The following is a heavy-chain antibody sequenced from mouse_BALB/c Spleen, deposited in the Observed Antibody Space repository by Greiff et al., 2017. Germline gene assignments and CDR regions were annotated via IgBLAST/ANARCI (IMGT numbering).Heavy chain of an antibody. CDR2: IDPANGNT. D-gene: IGHD1-1*01. Sequence: EVQLQQSGAELVKPGASVKLSCTASGFNFKDTYMHWVKQSPEQGLEWIGRIDPANGNTKYDPKFQGKATITADTSSNTAYLQLSSLTSEDTAVYYCARDSHYYGSSYAMDYWGQGTSVTVSS. V-gene: IGHV14-3*02. J-gene: IGHJ4*01. CDR3: ARDSHYYGSSYAMDY. CDR1: GFNFKDTY.